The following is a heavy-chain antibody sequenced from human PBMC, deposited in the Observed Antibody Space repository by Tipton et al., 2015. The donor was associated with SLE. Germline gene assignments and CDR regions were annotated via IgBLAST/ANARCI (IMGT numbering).Heavy chain of an antibody. CDR2: INHSGST. Sequence: TLSLTCAVYGGSFSGYYWSWIRQPPGKGLEWIGEINHSGSTNYNPSLKSRVTISVDTSKNQFSLKLSSVTAADTAVYYCARHSQEVSVGGGFDYWGQGTLVTVSS. V-gene: IGHV4-34*01. CDR1: GGSFSGYY. D-gene: IGHD3-16*01. CDR3: ARHSQEVSVGGGFDY. J-gene: IGHJ4*02.